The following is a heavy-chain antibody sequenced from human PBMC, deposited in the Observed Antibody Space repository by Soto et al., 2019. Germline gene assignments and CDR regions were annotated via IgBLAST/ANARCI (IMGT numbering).Heavy chain of an antibody. CDR3: EKDYCSSTKCYKEY. CDR2: ISYDGSNK. Sequence: WVSXRLSCSASVFTFSSYCIHWFRHAPGKGLEWVAVISYDGSNKYYADSVNGRLNISRYNSKNTLFLQMNSLRPEDTAVYYCEKDYCSSTKCYKEYWGQGTRVTVYS. J-gene: IGHJ4*02. CDR1: VFTFSSYC. V-gene: IGHV3-30*18. D-gene: IGHD2-2*02.